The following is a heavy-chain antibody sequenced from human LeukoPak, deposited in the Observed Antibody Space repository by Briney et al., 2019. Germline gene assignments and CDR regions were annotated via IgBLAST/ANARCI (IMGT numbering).Heavy chain of an antibody. J-gene: IGHJ3*02. CDR2: ISSSSSYI. CDR3: ARDGAMAGAFDI. Sequence: GGSLRLSCAASGFTFSSYSMNWVRQAPGKGLEWVSSISSSSSYIYYADSVKGRFTISRDNAKNSLYLQMNSLRAEDTAVYYCARDGAMAGAFDIWGQGTVVTVSS. CDR1: GFTFSSYS. D-gene: IGHD5-18*01. V-gene: IGHV3-21*01.